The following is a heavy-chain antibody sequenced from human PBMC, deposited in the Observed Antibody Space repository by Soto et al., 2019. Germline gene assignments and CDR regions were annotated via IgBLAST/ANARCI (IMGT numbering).Heavy chain of an antibody. J-gene: IGHJ4*02. CDR3: ARFGLYSNSPAADY. D-gene: IGHD2-8*01. CDR1: GYTFTSYG. CDR2: ISTYNDNT. Sequence: ASVKVSCKASGYTFTSYGIIWVRQAPGQGLEWMGWISTYNDNTNYAQKLQGRVTMTTDTSTSTAYMELRSLRSDDTAVYYCARFGLYSNSPAADYWGQGTLVTVSS. V-gene: IGHV1-18*01.